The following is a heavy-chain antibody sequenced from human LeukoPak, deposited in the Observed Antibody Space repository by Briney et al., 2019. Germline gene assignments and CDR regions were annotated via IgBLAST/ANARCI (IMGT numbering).Heavy chain of an antibody. Sequence: GESLKISCKGSGYSFTSYWIGWVRRMPGKGLEWMGIIYPGDSDTRYSPSFQGQVTISADKSISTAYLQWSSLKASDTAMYYCARRSGYYDSSGYYFFDYWGQGTLVTVSS. CDR3: ARRSGYYDSSGYYFFDY. V-gene: IGHV5-51*01. CDR2: IYPGDSDT. D-gene: IGHD3-22*01. CDR1: GYSFTSYW. J-gene: IGHJ4*02.